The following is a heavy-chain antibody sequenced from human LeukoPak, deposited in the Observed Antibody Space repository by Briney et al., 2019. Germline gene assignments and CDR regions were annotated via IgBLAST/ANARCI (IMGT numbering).Heavy chain of an antibody. CDR1: GDSISSSNCY. J-gene: IGHJ4*02. CDR3: ARQTGSGLFSLP. D-gene: IGHD3-10*01. Sequence: SETLSLTCTVPGDSISSSNCYWGWIRQPPGKGLEWIGSIYFSGGTYYNASLKSRVTISVDTSKNQFSLKLSSVTAADTAVYYCARQTGSGLFSLPGGQGTLVTASS. CDR2: IYFSGGT. V-gene: IGHV4-39*01.